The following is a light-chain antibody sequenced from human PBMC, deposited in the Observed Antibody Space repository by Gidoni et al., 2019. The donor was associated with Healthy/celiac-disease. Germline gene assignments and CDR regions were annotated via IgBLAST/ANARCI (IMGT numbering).Light chain of an antibody. CDR3: QQYDNLPPAIT. V-gene: IGKV1-33*01. CDR1: QDISNY. CDR2: DAS. Sequence: DIQMTQSPSSLSASVGDTVTITCQASQDISNYFNWYQKKQGKAPKLLIYDASNLETGVPSRFSGSGSGTDFTLNISSLQTEEIATYYCQQYDNLPPAITFGQGTRLEIK. J-gene: IGKJ5*01.